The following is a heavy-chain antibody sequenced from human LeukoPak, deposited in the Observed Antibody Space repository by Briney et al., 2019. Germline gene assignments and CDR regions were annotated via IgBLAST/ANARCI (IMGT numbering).Heavy chain of an antibody. CDR3: ARGRAYSGSYYSDY. Sequence: SETLSLTCTVSGGSIGSYYWSWIRQPPGKGLAWIGYDFYSASTNYNPSLKSRVTISVDTSKNQFSLKLSSVTAADTAVYYCARGRAYSGSYYSDYWGQGTLVAVSS. V-gene: IGHV4-59*08. CDR2: DFYSAST. CDR1: GGSIGSYY. J-gene: IGHJ4*02. D-gene: IGHD1-26*01.